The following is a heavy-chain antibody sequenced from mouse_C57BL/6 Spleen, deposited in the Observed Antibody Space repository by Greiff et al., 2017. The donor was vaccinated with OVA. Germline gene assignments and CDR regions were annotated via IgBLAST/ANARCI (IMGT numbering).Heavy chain of an antibody. D-gene: IGHD2-1*01. CDR3: ATTRYCAMDF. Sequence: VQLQQSGPELVKPGASVKISCKASGYAFSSSWMNWVKQRPGKGLEWIGRIYPGDGDTNYNGKFKGKATLTADKSSSTAYMQLSSLTSEDSAVYFCATTRYCAMDFWGQGTTVTVSS. J-gene: IGHJ4*01. CDR2: IYPGDGDT. V-gene: IGHV1-82*01. CDR1: GYAFSSSW.